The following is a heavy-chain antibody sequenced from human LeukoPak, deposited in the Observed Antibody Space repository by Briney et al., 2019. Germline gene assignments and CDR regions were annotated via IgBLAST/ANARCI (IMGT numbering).Heavy chain of an antibody. Sequence: GGSLRLSCAASGFTFSSYGMHWVRQAPGKGLEWVAVIWYDGSNKYYADSVKGRFTISRDNSKNTLYLQMNSLRAEDTAVYYCARALRGYSGYDAVDYWGQGTLVTVSS. CDR3: ARALRGYSGYDAVDY. D-gene: IGHD5-12*01. CDR1: GFTFSSYG. J-gene: IGHJ4*02. V-gene: IGHV3-33*01. CDR2: IWYDGSNK.